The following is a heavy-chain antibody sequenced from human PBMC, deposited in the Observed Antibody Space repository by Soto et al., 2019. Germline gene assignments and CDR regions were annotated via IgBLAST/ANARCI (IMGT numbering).Heavy chain of an antibody. J-gene: IGHJ6*02. D-gene: IGHD2-15*01. CDR3: ARARPPDIVVVVPRPGYYGMDV. Sequence: SETLSLTCTVSGGSISSYYWSWIRQPPGKGLEWIGYIYYSGSTNYNPSLKSRVTISVDTSKNQFSLKLSSVTAADTAVYYCARARPPDIVVVVPRPGYYGMDVWGQGTTVTVSS. CDR2: IYYSGST. V-gene: IGHV4-59*01. CDR1: GGSISSYY.